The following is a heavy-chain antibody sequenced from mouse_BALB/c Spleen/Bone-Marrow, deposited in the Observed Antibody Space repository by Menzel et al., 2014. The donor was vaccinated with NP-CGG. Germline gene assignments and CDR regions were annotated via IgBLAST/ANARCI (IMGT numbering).Heavy chain of an antibody. Sequence: VTLMESGGGSVRLGGTLQLLCAATGFPFSNYAMSWVRQPPVQRLEWVADISGGGSYTYYPDTVTGRFTISRDDAKNTRYLEMSSLRSEDTAIYCGARVIWLRCFDYWGAWTTGTVS. D-gene: IGHD3-3*01. J-gene: IGHJ1*01. CDR3: ARVIWLRCFDY. CDR2: ISGGGSYT. CDR1: GFPFSNYA. V-gene: IGHV5-9-4*01.